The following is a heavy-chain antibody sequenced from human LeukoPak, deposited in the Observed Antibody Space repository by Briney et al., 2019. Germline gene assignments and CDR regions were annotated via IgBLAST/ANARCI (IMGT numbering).Heavy chain of an antibody. D-gene: IGHD3-10*01. CDR2: IYHSGST. Sequence: SQTLSLTCTVSGGSIRSGGYYWSWIRQPPGKGLEWIGYIYHSGSTYYNPSLKGRVTISVDRSKNQFSLKLSSVTAADTAVYYCARDDGNYYGSGSSDYWGQGTLVTVSS. V-gene: IGHV4-30-2*01. CDR1: GGSIRSGGYY. CDR3: ARDDGNYYGSGSSDY. J-gene: IGHJ4*02.